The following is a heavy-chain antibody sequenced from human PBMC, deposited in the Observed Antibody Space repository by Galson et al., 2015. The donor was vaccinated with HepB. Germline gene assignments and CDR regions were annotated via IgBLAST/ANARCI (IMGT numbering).Heavy chain of an antibody. CDR2: VNTGNGNT. V-gene: IGHV1-3*04. D-gene: IGHD5-24*01. Sequence: SVKVSCKASGYSFSIYYIHWARQAPGQRLEWMGRVNTGNGNTKYSQKFQDRVTLTRDTSATTAYMELSSLESEDTAVYYCARGGQWPQFYYFDYWSRGTLVTVSS. J-gene: IGHJ4*02. CDR3: ARGGQWPQFYYFDY. CDR1: GYSFSIYY.